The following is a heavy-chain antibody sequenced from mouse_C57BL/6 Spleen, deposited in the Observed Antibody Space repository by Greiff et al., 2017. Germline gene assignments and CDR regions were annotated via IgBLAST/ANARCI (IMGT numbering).Heavy chain of an antibody. J-gene: IGHJ4*01. CDR3: ASRSVCDGYYNAMDY. V-gene: IGHV1-55*01. CDR2: FYPGSGST. D-gene: IGHD2-3*01. Sequence: QVQLQQPGAELVKPGASVQMSCKASGYTFTSYWITWVKQRPGQGLEWIGDFYPGSGSTNYNEKFKSKATLTVEPSSSTAYMPLSRLTSEDSAVXSCASRSVCDGYYNAMDYWGQGTSVTVSS. CDR1: GYTFTSYW.